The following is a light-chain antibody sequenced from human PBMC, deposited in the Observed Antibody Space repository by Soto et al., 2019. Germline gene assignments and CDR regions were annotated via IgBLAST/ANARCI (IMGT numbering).Light chain of an antibody. CDR3: CSYAGSSAFLV. V-gene: IGLV2-23*02. CDR2: EVY. Sequence: QSALTQPASVSGSPGQSITIPCTGSSSDVGSYNLLSWYQHHPGKAPKLIISEVYKRPSGISNRFSGSKSGNTASLTISGLQAEDEAEYYCCSYAGSSAFLVFGGGTKVTVL. CDR1: SSDVGSYNL. J-gene: IGLJ3*02.